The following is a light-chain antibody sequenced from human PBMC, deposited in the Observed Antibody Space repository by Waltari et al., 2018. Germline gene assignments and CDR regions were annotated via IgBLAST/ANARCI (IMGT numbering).Light chain of an antibody. CDR3: QLYRDWYS. V-gene: IGKV3-15*01. Sequence: EIVMTQSPAILSVSPGAGATLSCRASHGIGTNLAWYQKKPGQAHRLLIYDASTRAPGIPARFTGGGSETEFTLVISSLQSEDSALYFCQLYRDWYSFGQGTKLEIK. J-gene: IGKJ2*01. CDR2: DAS. CDR1: HGIGTN.